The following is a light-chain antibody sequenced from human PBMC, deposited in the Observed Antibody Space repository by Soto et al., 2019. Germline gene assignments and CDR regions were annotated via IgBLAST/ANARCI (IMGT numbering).Light chain of an antibody. V-gene: IGLV2-14*01. Sequence: QSALTQPASVSGSPGQSITISCTGTSSDVGAYKFVSWYQQHPGKAPKLMIYEVSNRPSGVSNRFSGSKSGNTASLTISGLQAEDEADYYCSSYTSSLYVFGTGTKLTVL. CDR2: EVS. CDR3: SSYTSSLYV. J-gene: IGLJ1*01. CDR1: SSDVGAYKF.